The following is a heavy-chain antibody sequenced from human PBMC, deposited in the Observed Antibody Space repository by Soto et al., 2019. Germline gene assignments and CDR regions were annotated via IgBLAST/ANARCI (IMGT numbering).Heavy chain of an antibody. V-gene: IGHV1-46*01. D-gene: IGHD6-13*01. J-gene: IGHJ3*02. CDR3: ARDIRIAAAGDDAFDI. CDR2: INPSGGST. CDR1: GYTFTSYY. Sequence: ASVKVSCKASGYTFTSYYMHWVRQAPGQGLEWMGIINPSGGSTSYAQKFQGRVTMTRDTSTSTVYMELSSLRSEDTAVYYCARDIRIAAAGDDAFDIWGQGTMVT.